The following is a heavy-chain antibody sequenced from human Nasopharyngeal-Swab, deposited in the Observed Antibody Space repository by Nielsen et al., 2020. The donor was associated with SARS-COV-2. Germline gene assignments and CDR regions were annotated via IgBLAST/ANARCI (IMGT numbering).Heavy chain of an antibody. V-gene: IGHV3-15*01. Sequence: VRQAPGKGLEWVGRIKSKTDGGTTDYAAPVKGRFTISRDDSKNTLYLQMNSLRAEDTAVYYCAREGYCSGGSCYIWGQGTMVT. CDR3: AREGYCSGGSCYI. J-gene: IGHJ3*02. D-gene: IGHD2-15*01. CDR2: IKSKTDGGTT.